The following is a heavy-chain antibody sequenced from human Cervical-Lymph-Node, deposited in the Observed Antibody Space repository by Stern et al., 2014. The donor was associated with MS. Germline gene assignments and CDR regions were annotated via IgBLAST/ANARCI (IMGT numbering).Heavy chain of an antibody. CDR3: AKVGKPDPAFEI. D-gene: IGHD3-10*01. J-gene: IGHJ3*02. V-gene: IGHV4-31*03. Sequence: QGPLQDSGPGLVKPSQTLSLTCTGSRGSISSGGFSWAWIPQHPGKGLAWIGSMYSSGSTYYNPSLKSRVTMSVDTSKNQFSLKLTSVTAADTAVYYCAKVGKPDPAFEIWGQGTVLTVSS. CDR2: MYSSGST. CDR1: RGSISSGGFS.